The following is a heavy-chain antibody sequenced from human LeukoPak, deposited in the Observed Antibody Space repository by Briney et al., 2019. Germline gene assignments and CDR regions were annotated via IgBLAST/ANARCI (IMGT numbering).Heavy chain of an antibody. CDR3: ARRLHVAWFDP. Sequence: SETLSLTCTVSGGSISSYYWSWIRQPPGKGLEWIGYIYYSGSTNYNPSLKSRVTISVDTSKNQFSLKLSSVTAADTAVYYCARRLHVAWFDPWGQGTLVTVSS. J-gene: IGHJ5*02. D-gene: IGHD6-25*01. CDR1: GGSISSYY. CDR2: IYYSGST. V-gene: IGHV4-59*01.